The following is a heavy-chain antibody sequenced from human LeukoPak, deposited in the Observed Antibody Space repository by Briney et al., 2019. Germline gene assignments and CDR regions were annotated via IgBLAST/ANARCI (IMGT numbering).Heavy chain of an antibody. J-gene: IGHJ6*03. CDR1: GGTFSSYA. CDR2: IIPIFGTA. D-gene: IGHD2-8*02. V-gene: IGHV1-69*13. Sequence: GASVKVSCKASGGTFSSYAISWVRQAPGQGLEWMGGIIPIFGTANYAQKFQGRVTITADESTSTAYMELSSLRSEDTAVYYCARCLGGLSDYYMDVWGKGTTVTVSS. CDR3: ARCLGGLSDYYMDV.